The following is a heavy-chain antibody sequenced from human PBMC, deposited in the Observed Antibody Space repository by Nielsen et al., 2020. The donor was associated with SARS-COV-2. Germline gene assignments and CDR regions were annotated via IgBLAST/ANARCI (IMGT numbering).Heavy chain of an antibody. Sequence: GESLKLSCKGSGYSFTSYWISWVRQMPGKGLEWMGRIDPSDSYTNYSPSFQGHVTISADKSISTAYLQWSSLKASDTAMYYCASNIVVVLSDYYYYGMDVWGQGTTVTVSS. CDR1: GYSFTSYW. CDR3: ASNIVVVLSDYYYYGMDV. D-gene: IGHD2-2*01. J-gene: IGHJ6*02. CDR2: IDPSDSYT. V-gene: IGHV5-10-1*01.